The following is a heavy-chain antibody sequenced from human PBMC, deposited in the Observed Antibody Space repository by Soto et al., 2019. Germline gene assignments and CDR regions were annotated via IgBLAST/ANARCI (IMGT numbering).Heavy chain of an antibody. D-gene: IGHD4-17*01. CDR1: GYSFTSYW. V-gene: IGHV5-51*01. CDR2: IYPGDSDT. J-gene: IGHJ6*02. Sequence: PGESQISCKGSGYSFTSYWIGWVRRMPGKGLEWMGIIYPGDSDTRCSPSFQGQVTISADKSISTAYLQWSSLKASDTAMYYCASHSPLYGDYVGMDVWGQGTTVTVSS. CDR3: ASHSPLYGDYVGMDV.